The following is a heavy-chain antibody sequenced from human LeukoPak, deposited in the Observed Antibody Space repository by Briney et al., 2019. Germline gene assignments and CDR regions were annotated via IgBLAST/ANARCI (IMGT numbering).Heavy chain of an antibody. D-gene: IGHD3-3*01. CDR1: GGSFSGYY. CDR3: ARGPYDFWSGYLVV. V-gene: IGHV4-34*01. CDR2: INHSGST. J-gene: IGHJ4*02. Sequence: PSETLSLTCAVYGGSFSGYYWSWIRQPPGKGLEWIGEINHSGSTNYNPSLKSRVTISVDTSKNQFSLKLSSVTAADTAVYYCARGPYDFWSGYLVVWGQGTLVTVSS.